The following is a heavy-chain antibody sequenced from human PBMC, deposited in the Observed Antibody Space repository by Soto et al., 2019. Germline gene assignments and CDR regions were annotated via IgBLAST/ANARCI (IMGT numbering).Heavy chain of an antibody. J-gene: IGHJ4*02. Sequence: GGSLRLSCAASGFTLSSYAMSWVRQAPGKGLEWVSAISGSVGSTYYADSVKGRFTISRDNSKNTLYLQMNSLRAEDTAVYYCSGRYYKSDSDYSGQGTLVTVS. V-gene: IGHV3-23*01. CDR1: GFTLSSYA. CDR3: SGRYYKSDSDY. CDR2: ISGSVGST. D-gene: IGHD3-10*01.